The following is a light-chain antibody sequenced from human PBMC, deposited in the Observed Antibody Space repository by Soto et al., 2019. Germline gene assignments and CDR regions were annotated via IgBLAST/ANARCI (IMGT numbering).Light chain of an antibody. CDR2: GAS. Sequence: DIVMTQSPASLSVSPGEGVTLSCRASQSVGNDLAWYQQIAGQAPRLLIYGASTRATGVPARFSGSGSGTDFTLTISTLQSEDFAVYYCPQYYNWPPAWTCGQGTRVDIK. J-gene: IGKJ1*01. V-gene: IGKV3-15*01. CDR3: PQYYNWPPAWT. CDR1: QSVGND.